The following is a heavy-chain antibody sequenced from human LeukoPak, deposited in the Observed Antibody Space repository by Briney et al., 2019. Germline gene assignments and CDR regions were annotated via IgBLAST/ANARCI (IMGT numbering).Heavy chain of an antibody. D-gene: IGHD2-2*01. V-gene: IGHV3-7*01. Sequence: GSLLLSCSASGFTFSNYWMSWVRQAPGKGLEWVANIKQDESEKYYVDSVKGRFTISRDNAKSSLYLQMNSLRAEDTAVYYCARALDSSSSRYQAFEEWGQGTLVTVSS. CDR1: GFTFSNYW. J-gene: IGHJ4*02. CDR2: IKQDESEK. CDR3: ARALDSSSSRYQAFEE.